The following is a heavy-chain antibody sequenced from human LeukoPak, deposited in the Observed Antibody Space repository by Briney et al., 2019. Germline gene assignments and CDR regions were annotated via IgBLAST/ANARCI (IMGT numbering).Heavy chain of an antibody. CDR2: LSYDGSDK. Sequence: PGGPLRLSCVASGFIFSSYGMHWVRQAPGKGLEGVAILSYDGSDKYHADSVKGRFTISRDNSKNTVYLQVNSLRTEDTAVYFCAKDFAHCSGGSCHHFDYWGQGTLVTVSS. CDR1: GFIFSSYG. CDR3: AKDFAHCSGGSCHHFDY. D-gene: IGHD2-15*01. V-gene: IGHV3-30*18. J-gene: IGHJ4*02.